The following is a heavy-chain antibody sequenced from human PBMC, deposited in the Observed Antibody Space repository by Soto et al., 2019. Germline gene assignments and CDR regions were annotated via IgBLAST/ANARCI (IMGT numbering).Heavy chain of an antibody. CDR2: IGGTDGTT. CDR3: AKYKQGPVWFEP. D-gene: IGHD1-20*01. CDR1: GFTLSSSA. Sequence: ESGGGVEQPGGSLRLSCTTSGFTLSSSAMSWARQAPGRGLEWVSVIGGTDGTTYYADSVRGRFTICRDNSQNTLYLQMNRLRAEDTAVYYFAKYKQGPVWFEPCGQGNLLTVSS. V-gene: IGHV3-23*01. J-gene: IGHJ5*02.